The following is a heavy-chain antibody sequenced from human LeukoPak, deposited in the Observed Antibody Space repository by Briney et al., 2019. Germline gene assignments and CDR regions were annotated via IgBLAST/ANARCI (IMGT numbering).Heavy chain of an antibody. CDR1: GLAFSSSA. V-gene: IGHV3-48*01. Sequence: GGSLRLSCAASGLAFSSSAMNWVRQTPGKGLEWLSYSSASSSDVYYADSVKGRFTISRDNAKSSLYLQMNSLAAEDTAIYFCARGRDHAFDIWGQGTRVTVSS. CDR2: SSASSSDV. J-gene: IGHJ3*02. CDR3: ARGRDHAFDI.